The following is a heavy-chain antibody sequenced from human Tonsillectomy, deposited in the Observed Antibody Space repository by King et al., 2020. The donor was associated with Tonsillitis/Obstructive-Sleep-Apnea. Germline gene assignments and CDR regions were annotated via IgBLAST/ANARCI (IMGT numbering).Heavy chain of an antibody. D-gene: IGHD2-2*01. CDR2: TYYSGST. CDR3: AREGWTEGPTATGYYYHYYMDV. V-gene: IGHV4-59*12. Sequence: VQLQESGPGLVKPSETLSLTCNVSVGSISSNYWSWIRQPPGRGLEWIGYTYYSGSTNYNPSLKSRVTISVDPSKNQFSLKLRSVTTADTAVYYCAREGWTEGPTATGYYYHYYMDVWGKGTAVTVSS. CDR1: VGSISSNY. J-gene: IGHJ6*03.